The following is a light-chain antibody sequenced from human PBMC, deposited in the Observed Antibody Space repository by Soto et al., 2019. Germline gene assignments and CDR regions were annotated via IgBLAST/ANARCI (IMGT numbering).Light chain of an antibody. CDR2: EVS. CDR3: ASFSNSTFV. V-gene: IGLV2-14*01. Sequence: QSVLTQPASMSGSPGQSITISCTGSISDVGSCKYVSWYQQHPGKAPKLIIYEVSNRPSGVSIRFSGSKSANTASLTLSGLQADDEAEYYCASFSNSTFVYRSGTKVTVL. CDR1: ISDVGSCKY. J-gene: IGLJ1*01.